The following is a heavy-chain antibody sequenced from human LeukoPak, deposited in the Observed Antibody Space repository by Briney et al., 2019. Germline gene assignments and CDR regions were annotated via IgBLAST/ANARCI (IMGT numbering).Heavy chain of an antibody. Sequence: SGPTLVKPTQTLTLTCTFSGFSLSTSGVGVGWIRQPPGKALEWLALIYWNDDKRYSPSLKSRLTITKDTSKNQVVLTMTNMDPVDTATYYCALSWLRYCSGGSCPDAFDIWGQGTMVTVSS. V-gene: IGHV2-5*01. J-gene: IGHJ3*02. CDR1: GFSLSTSGVG. CDR3: ALSWLRYCSGGSCPDAFDI. D-gene: IGHD2-15*01. CDR2: IYWNDDK.